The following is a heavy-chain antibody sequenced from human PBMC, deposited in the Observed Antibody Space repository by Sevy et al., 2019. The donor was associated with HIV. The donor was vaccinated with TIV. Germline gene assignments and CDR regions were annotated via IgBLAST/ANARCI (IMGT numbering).Heavy chain of an antibody. Sequence: GGSLRLSCAASGFTFSNAWMSWVRQAPGRGLEWVGRIKGKIYHGTIDYAAPVKGRFSISRDDSKNTLYLQMNSLKTEETAVYYCTTATWSQEDYYNSWGQRTLVTVSS. D-gene: IGHD3-10*01. CDR2: IKGKIYHGTI. CDR3: TTATWSQEDYYNS. V-gene: IGHV3-15*01. J-gene: IGHJ5*02. CDR1: GFTFSNAW.